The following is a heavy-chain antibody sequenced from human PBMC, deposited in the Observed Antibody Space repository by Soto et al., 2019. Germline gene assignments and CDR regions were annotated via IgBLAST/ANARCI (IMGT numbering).Heavy chain of an antibody. CDR2: IWYDGTIK. Sequence: GGSLRLSCAASGFTFSNYAMHWARQAPGKGLEWVAIIWYDGTIKYYTDSVKGRFTISRDNSKNTLYLQMNSLRAEDTAIYYCARDLSDYWGPGTLVTVSS. J-gene: IGHJ4*02. V-gene: IGHV3-33*01. CDR3: ARDLSDY. CDR1: GFTFSNYA. D-gene: IGHD3-9*01.